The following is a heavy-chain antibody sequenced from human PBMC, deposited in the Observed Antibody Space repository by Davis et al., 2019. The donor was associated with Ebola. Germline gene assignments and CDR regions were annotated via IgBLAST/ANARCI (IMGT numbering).Heavy chain of an antibody. CDR1: GFTLRSYV. CDR2: IKQDGSEK. D-gene: IGHD1-26*01. CDR3: AKDPFSVVGSRGYFDY. V-gene: IGHV3-7*03. J-gene: IGHJ4*02. Sequence: AGSLRLSCAVSGFTLRSYVVSWVRQAPGKGLEWVANIKQDGSEKYYVDSVKGRFTISRDNAKNSLYLQMNSLRAEDTAVYYCAKDPFSVVGSRGYFDYWGQGTLVTVSS.